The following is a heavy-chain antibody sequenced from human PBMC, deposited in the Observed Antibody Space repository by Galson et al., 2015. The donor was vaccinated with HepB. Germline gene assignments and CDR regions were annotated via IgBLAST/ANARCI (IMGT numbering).Heavy chain of an antibody. J-gene: IGHJ6*02. CDR3: ARSTYSSSPPRYYYYGMDV. V-gene: IGHV4-59*01. Sequence: ETLSLTCTVSGGSISSYYWSWIRQPPGKGLEWIGYIYYSGSTNYNPSLKSRVTISVDTSKNQFSLKLSSVTAADTAVYYCARSTYSSSPPRYYYYGMDVWGQGTTVTVSS. CDR2: IYYSGST. D-gene: IGHD6-6*01. CDR1: GGSISSYY.